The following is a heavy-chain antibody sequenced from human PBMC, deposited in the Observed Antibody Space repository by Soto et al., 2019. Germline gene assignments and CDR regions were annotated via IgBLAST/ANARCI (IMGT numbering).Heavy chain of an antibody. J-gene: IGHJ5*02. CDR2: INPSGGST. CDR3: ARGPFITIFGVVIHTYNWFDP. V-gene: IGHV1-46*01. D-gene: IGHD3-3*01. CDR1: GYTFTSYY. Sequence: ASVKVSCKASGYTFTSYYIHWVRQAPGQGLEWMGIINPSGGSTSYAQKFQGRVTMTRDTSTSTVYMELSSLRSEDTAVYYCARGPFITIFGVVIHTYNWFDPWGQGTLVTVSS.